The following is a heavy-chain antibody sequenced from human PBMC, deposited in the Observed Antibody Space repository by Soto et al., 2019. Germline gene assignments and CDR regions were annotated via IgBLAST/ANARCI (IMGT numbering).Heavy chain of an antibody. CDR1: GFTFSSYA. CDR3: ARDPLWGTAMVLWYFDL. V-gene: IGHV3-30-3*01. D-gene: IGHD5-18*01. J-gene: IGHJ2*01. Sequence: QVQLVESGGGVVQPGRSLRLSCAASGFTFSSYAMHWVRQAPGKGLEWMEVISYDGSNKYYADAVKGRFTTSRDNSKNTLYLQMNSLRAEDTAVYYCARDPLWGTAMVLWYFDLWGRGTLVTVSS. CDR2: ISYDGSNK.